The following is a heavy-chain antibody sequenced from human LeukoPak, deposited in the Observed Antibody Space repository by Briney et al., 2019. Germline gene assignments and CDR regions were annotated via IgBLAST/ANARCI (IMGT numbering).Heavy chain of an antibody. V-gene: IGHV3-13*01. CDR2: IGTAGDA. CDR3: ARGGMDV. Sequence: GGSLRLSCEASGFTFSSYDMHWVRQATGKGLEWVSAIGTAGDAYYSASVKGRFTISRENAKNSSYLQMNSLRAGDTAVYYCARGGMDVWGKGTTVTVSS. J-gene: IGHJ6*04. CDR1: GFTFSSYD.